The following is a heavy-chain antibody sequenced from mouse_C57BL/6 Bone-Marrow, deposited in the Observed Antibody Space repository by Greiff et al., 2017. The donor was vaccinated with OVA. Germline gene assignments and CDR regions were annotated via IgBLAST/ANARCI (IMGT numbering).Heavy chain of an antibody. CDR1: GYAFSSSW. V-gene: IGHV1-82*01. Sequence: QVQLKESGPELVKPGASVKISCKASGYAFSSSWMNWVKQRPGKGLEWIGRIYPGDGDTNYNGKFKGKATLTADKSSSTAYMQLSSLTSEDSAVYYCTRPGDYGSVFDYWGQGTTLTVSS. D-gene: IGHD1-1*01. J-gene: IGHJ2*01. CDR2: IYPGDGDT. CDR3: TRPGDYGSVFDY.